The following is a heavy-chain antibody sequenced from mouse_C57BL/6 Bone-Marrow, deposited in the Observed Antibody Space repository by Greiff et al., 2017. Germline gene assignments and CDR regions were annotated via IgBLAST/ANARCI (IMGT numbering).Heavy chain of an antibody. D-gene: IGHD1-1*01. J-gene: IGHJ1*03. Sequence: VQLQQSGAELVRPGASVKLSCTASGFNIKDDYMHWVKQRPEQGLEWIGWIDPENGDTEYASKFQGKATITADTSSNTAYLQLSSLTSEDTAVYYCTTRYYGSSRGYWYFDVWGTGTTVTVSS. CDR3: TTRYYGSSRGYWYFDV. CDR2: IDPENGDT. CDR1: GFNIKDDY. V-gene: IGHV14-4*01.